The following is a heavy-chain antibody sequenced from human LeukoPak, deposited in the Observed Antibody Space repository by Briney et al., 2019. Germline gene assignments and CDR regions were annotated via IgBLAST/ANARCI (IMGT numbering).Heavy chain of an antibody. CDR2: INHSGST. V-gene: IGHV4-34*01. D-gene: IGHD1-26*01. Sequence: SETLSLTCAVYGGSFSGYYRSWIRQPPGKGLEWIGEINHSGSTNYNPSLKSRVTISVDTSKNQFSLKLSSVTAADTAVYYCARGRIVGAPFDYWGQGTLVTVSS. J-gene: IGHJ4*02. CDR3: ARGRIVGAPFDY. CDR1: GGSFSGYY.